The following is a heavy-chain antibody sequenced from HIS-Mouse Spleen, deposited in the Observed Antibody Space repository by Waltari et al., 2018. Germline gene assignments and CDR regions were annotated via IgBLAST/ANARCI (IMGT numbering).Heavy chain of an antibody. CDR3: ASGKRVVTFYYFDY. Sequence: EVQLLESGGGLVQPGGSLRLSCAASGFTFSSYAMSWVRQAPGKGLEWVSAISGSGGRTYYADSVKGRFTISRDNSKNTLYLQMNSLRAEDTAVYYCASGKRVVTFYYFDYWGQGTLVTVSS. CDR2: ISGSGGRT. CDR1: GFTFSSYA. J-gene: IGHJ4*02. D-gene: IGHD3-22*01. V-gene: IGHV3-23*01.